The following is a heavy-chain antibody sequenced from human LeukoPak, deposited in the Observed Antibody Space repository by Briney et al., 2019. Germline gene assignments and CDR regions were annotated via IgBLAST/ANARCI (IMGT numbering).Heavy chain of an antibody. D-gene: IGHD3-10*01. V-gene: IGHV1-18*01. CDR2: IRVYNGNT. Sequence: ASVKLSCKACGYDFTNYGISWVRQARGQGLEWMGWIRVYNGNTNYAQKVKGRVSMTTDTPTSTAHMGLRNLRSDDTAVYYCARYASGNYYSSSETFYYYYLDVWGKGTTVTVSS. J-gene: IGHJ6*03. CDR1: GYDFTNYG. CDR3: ARYASGNYYSSSETFYYYYLDV.